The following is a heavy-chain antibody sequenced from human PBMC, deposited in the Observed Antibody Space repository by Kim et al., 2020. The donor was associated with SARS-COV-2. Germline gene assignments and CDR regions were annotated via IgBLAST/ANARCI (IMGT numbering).Heavy chain of an antibody. CDR3: ARGRSTVFGVVTEFDY. V-gene: IGHV4-31*02. D-gene: IGHD3-3*01. Sequence: SLKSRVTISVDTSKKQSSLKLSSVTAADTAVYYCARGRSTVFGVVTEFDYWGQGTLVTVSS. J-gene: IGHJ4*02.